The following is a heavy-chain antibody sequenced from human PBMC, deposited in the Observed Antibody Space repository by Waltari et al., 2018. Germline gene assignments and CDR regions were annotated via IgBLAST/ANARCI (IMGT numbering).Heavy chain of an antibody. Sequence: EVQLVESGGGLIQPGASLRLSCAASGFTLNNNYMSWVRQAPGKGLEWVSVIYAGSVGTFYAESVKGRFTISRDNSKNTLYLDLNRLTAEDTAGYYCARAGLGSPLQWLQLLDSWGRGTLVTVSS. CDR2: IYAGSVGT. CDR1: GFTLNNNY. V-gene: IGHV3-53*01. CDR3: ARAGLGSPLQWLQLLDS. J-gene: IGHJ4*02. D-gene: IGHD5-12*01.